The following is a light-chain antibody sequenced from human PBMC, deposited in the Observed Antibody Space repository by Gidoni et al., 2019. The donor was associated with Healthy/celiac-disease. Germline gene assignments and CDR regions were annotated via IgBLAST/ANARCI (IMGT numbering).Light chain of an antibody. J-gene: IGKJ2*01. CDR2: GAS. CDR1: QSVSST. V-gene: IGKV3-15*01. Sequence: EIVMTQPPATLSVSPGERATLSCRASQSVSSTLAWYQQKPGQAPRLLIYGASTRATGIPARFSGSGSGTEFTLTISSLQSEDFAVYYCQQYNNWPPSYTFGQGTKLEIK. CDR3: QQYNNWPPSYT.